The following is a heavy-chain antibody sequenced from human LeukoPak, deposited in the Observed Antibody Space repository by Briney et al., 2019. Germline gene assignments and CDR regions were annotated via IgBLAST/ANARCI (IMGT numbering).Heavy chain of an antibody. CDR2: LDPEDGET. J-gene: IGHJ4*02. Sequence: ASVKVSCKVSGYTLTELSMHWVRQAPGKGLEWMGGLDPEDGETIYAQKFQGRVTMTEDTSTDTAYMELSSLRSEDTAVYYCATDRQGGSGWYYFDYWGQGTLVTVSS. CDR3: ATDRQGGSGWYYFDY. V-gene: IGHV1-24*01. CDR1: GYTLTELS. D-gene: IGHD6-19*01.